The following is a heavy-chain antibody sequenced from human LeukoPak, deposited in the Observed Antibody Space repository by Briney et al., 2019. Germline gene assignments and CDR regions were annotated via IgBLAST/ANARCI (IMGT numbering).Heavy chain of an antibody. J-gene: IGHJ4*02. CDR3: ARDVGYDYSSSSPPGH. CDR2: ISSSGSTI. CDR1: GFTFSDYS. Sequence: GGSLRLSCAASGFTFSDYSMSWIRQAPGKGLEWVSYISSSGSTIYYADSVKGRFTISRDNAKNTLYLQMNSLRAEDTAVYYCARDVGYDYSSSSPPGHWGQGTLVTVSS. V-gene: IGHV3-11*04. D-gene: IGHD6-6*01.